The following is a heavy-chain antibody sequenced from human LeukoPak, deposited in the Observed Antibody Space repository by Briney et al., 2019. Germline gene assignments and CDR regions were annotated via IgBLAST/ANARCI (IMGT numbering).Heavy chain of an antibody. V-gene: IGHV3-7*01. CDR1: GFTFSSYW. Sequence: GGSLRLSCAASGFTFSSYWMSWVRQAPGKGLEWVANIKQDGSEKYYVDFVKGRFTISRDNAKNSLYLQMNSLRAEDTAVYSCARARYFDWLTRYYYYMDVWGKGTTVTVSS. CDR3: ARARYFDWLTRYYYYMDV. CDR2: IKQDGSEK. D-gene: IGHD3-9*01. J-gene: IGHJ6*03.